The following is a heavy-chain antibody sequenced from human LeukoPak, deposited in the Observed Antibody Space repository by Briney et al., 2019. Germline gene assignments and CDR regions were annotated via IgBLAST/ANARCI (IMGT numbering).Heavy chain of an antibody. CDR3: ARAPRWLVPYFDY. CDR1: GFTFSSYA. Sequence: GGSLRLSCSASGFTFSSYAMHWVRQAPGKGLEYVSVISSNGGSTYYADSVKGRFTISRDNSKNTLYLQMNSLRAEDTAVYYCARAPRWLVPYFDYWGQGTLVTVSS. V-gene: IGHV3-64*04. D-gene: IGHD6-19*01. CDR2: ISSNGGST. J-gene: IGHJ4*02.